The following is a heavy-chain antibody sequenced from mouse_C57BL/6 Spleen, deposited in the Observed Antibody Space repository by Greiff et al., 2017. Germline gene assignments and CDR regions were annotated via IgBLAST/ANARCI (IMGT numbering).Heavy chain of an antibody. CDR1: GYTFTSYG. CDR2: IYPRSGNT. V-gene: IGHV1-81*01. Sequence: VQLQQSGAELARPGASVKLSCKASGYTFTSYGISWVKQRTGQGLEWIGEIYPRSGNTYYNEKFEGKATLTADKSSSTAYMELRSLTSEDSAVYFCARQIYDGYYGYFDYWGQGTTLTVSS. J-gene: IGHJ2*01. D-gene: IGHD2-3*01. CDR3: ARQIYDGYYGYFDY.